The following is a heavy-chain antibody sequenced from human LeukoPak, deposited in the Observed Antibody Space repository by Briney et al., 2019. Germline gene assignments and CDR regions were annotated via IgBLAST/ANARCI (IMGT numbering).Heavy chain of an antibody. Sequence: PGGSLRLSCAASGFTFSSYGMSWARRAPGKGPEWVSGISGSGGNTYYADSVKGRFTISRDNSKNTLYLQMNSLRAEDTAVYYCAKDRGGSWYYFDYWGQGTLVTVSS. CDR3: AKDRGGSWYYFDY. CDR1: GFTFSSYG. J-gene: IGHJ4*02. CDR2: ISGSGGNT. D-gene: IGHD6-13*01. V-gene: IGHV3-23*01.